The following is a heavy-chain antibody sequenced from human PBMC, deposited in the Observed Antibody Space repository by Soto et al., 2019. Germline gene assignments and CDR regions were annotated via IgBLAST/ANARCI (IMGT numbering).Heavy chain of an antibody. CDR3: AKVSGLAARPTRGAFDI. V-gene: IGHV3-23*01. D-gene: IGHD6-6*01. Sequence: GESLKISCAASGFTFSSYAMSWVRQAPGKGLEWVSAISGSGGSTYYADSVKGRFTISRDNSKNTLYLQMNSLRAEDTAVYYCAKVSGLAARPTRGAFDIWGQGTMVTVSS. CDR2: ISGSGGST. J-gene: IGHJ3*02. CDR1: GFTFSSYA.